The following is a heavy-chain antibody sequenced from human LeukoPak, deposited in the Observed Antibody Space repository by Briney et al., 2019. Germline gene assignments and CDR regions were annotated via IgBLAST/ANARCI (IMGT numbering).Heavy chain of an antibody. V-gene: IGHV4-34*01. J-gene: IGHJ6*03. D-gene: IGHD6-19*01. CDR3: ARSNNPRIAVAGKGLGYYYYMDV. Sequence: SETLSLTCAVYGGSFSGYYWSWIRQPPGKGLEWIGEINHSGSTNYNPSLKSRVTISVDTSKNQFSLKLSSVTAADTAVYYCARSNNPRIAVAGKGLGYYYYMDVWGKGTTVTVSS. CDR1: GGSFSGYY. CDR2: INHSGST.